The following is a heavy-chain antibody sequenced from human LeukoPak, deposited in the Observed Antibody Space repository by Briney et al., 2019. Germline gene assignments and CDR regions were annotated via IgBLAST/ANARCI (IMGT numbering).Heavy chain of an antibody. V-gene: IGHV3-30*03. D-gene: IGHD6-13*01. CDR1: GFPFSKYW. J-gene: IGHJ6*03. CDR2: ISYDGSNK. CDR3: ARAAADVYYYYYMGV. Sequence: GGSLRLSCAASGFPFSKYWMHWVRQAPGKGLEWVAVISYDGSNKYYADSVKGRFTISRDNSKNTLYLQMNSLRAEDTAVYYCARAAADVYYYYYMGVWGKGTTVTVSS.